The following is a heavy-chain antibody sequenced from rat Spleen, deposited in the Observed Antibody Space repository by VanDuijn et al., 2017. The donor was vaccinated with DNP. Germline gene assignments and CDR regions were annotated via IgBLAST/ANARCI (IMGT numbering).Heavy chain of an antibody. CDR3: ARVGDFHDGGDGDVLDA. Sequence: EVQLVESGGGSVQPGRSLKLSCAASGFTFSSFPMAWVRQAPTKGLEWVATISTSGGSTSYRDSVKGRFTISRDDAKNTLSLQMNSLRSEDTATYYCARVGDFHDGGDGDVLDAWGQGTSVTVSS. CDR2: ISTSGGST. V-gene: IGHV5-46*01. CDR1: GFTFSSFP. J-gene: IGHJ4*01. D-gene: IGHD1-12*02.